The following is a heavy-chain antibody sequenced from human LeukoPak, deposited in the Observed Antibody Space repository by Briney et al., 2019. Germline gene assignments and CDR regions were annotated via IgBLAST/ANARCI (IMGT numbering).Heavy chain of an antibody. V-gene: IGHV1-69*05. CDR1: GGTFISYA. D-gene: IGHD1-14*01. CDR3: ARDRNFNWFDP. J-gene: IGHJ5*02. CDR2: IIPIFGTA. Sequence: ASVKVSCKASGGTFISYAISSVRQAPGQGLEWMGGIIPIFGTANYAQKFQGRVTITTDESTSTAYMELSSLRSEDTAVYYCARDRNFNWFDPWGQGTLVTVSS.